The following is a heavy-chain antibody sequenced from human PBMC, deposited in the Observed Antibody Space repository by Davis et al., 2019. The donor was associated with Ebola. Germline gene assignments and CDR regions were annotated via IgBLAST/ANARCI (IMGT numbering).Heavy chain of an antibody. Sequence: GESLKISCAASGFTFSDYYMSWIRQAPGKGLEWVSYISSSSSYTNYADSVKGRFTISRDNAKNSLYLEMNSLRDEDTAVYYCARLFGVIPVFDYWGQGTLVTVSS. CDR1: GFTFSDYY. J-gene: IGHJ4*02. D-gene: IGHD3-3*01. CDR2: ISSSSSYT. V-gene: IGHV3-11*06. CDR3: ARLFGVIPVFDY.